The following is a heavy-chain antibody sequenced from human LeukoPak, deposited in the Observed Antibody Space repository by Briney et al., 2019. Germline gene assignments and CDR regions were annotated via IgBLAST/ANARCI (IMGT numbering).Heavy chain of an antibody. CDR2: INHSGST. J-gene: IGHJ5*02. V-gene: IGHV4-34*01. CDR1: GGSFSGYY. D-gene: IGHD3-10*01. CDR3: ARLGYGSGSYYRIRNWFDP. Sequence: SETLSLTCAVYGGSFSGYYWSWIRQPPGKGLEWIGEINHSGSTNYNPSLKSRVTISVDTSKNQFSLKLSSVTAADTAVYYCARLGYGSGSYYRIRNWFDPWGQGTLVTVSS.